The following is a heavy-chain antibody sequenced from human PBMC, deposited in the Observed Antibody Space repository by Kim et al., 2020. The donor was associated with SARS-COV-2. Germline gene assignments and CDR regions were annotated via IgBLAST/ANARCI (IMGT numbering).Heavy chain of an antibody. D-gene: IGHD2-21*01. J-gene: IGHJ4*02. CDR2: ISYDVNKK. V-gene: IGHV3-30*04. Sequence: GGSLRLSCAVSGFTFNDYAMNWVRQAPGKGLEWVAIISYDVNKKHYADSVQGRFTISRDNSKNTLYLQINTLRPEDTAVYYCARGRVNVGPPILAYYFDYWGQGALIPVSS. CDR3: ARGRVNVGPPILAYYFDY. CDR1: GFTFNDYA.